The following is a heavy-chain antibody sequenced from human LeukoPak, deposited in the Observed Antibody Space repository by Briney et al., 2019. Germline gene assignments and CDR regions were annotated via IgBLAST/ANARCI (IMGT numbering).Heavy chain of an antibody. D-gene: IGHD3-10*01. CDR1: RFTFSNYW. Sequence: GGSLRLSCVASRFTFSNYWMTWVRQAPGKGLAWVANIKQDGSQKFYADSVKGRFTISRDNAKNLLYLQMNSLRAEDTAVYYCANYGSGSYRPFDYWGQGTLVTVSS. J-gene: IGHJ4*02. CDR2: IKQDGSQK. CDR3: ANYGSGSYRPFDY. V-gene: IGHV3-7*01.